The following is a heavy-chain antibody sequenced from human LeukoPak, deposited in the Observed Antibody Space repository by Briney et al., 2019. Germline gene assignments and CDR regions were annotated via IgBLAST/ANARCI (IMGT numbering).Heavy chain of an antibody. CDR3: AKGPVVPAAKYYFDY. Sequence: PGGSLRLSCAASGFTFSSYAMSWVRQAPGKGLVWVSAISGSGGSTYYADSVKGRFTISRDNSKNTLYLQMNSLRAEDTAVYYCAKGPVVPAAKYYFDYWGQGTLVTVSS. J-gene: IGHJ4*02. CDR1: GFTFSSYA. CDR2: ISGSGGST. V-gene: IGHV3-23*01. D-gene: IGHD2-2*01.